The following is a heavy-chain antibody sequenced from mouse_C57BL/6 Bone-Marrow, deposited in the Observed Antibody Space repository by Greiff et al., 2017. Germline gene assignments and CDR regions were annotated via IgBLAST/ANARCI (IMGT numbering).Heavy chain of an antibody. CDR2: INSDGGSS. CDR3: ARHYYGSSLYLDY. Sequence: EVMLVESGGGLVQPGESLKLSCESNEYEFPSHDMSWVRKTPEKRLELVAAINSDGGSSSYPDTMERRFIISRDNTKKTLYLQMSSLRSEDTSLYYCARHYYGSSLYLDYWGQGTTLTVSS. CDR1: EYEFPSHD. J-gene: IGHJ2*01. D-gene: IGHD1-1*01. V-gene: IGHV5-2*01.